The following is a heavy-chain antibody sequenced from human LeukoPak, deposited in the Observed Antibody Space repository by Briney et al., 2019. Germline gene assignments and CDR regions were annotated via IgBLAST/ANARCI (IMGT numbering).Heavy chain of an antibody. D-gene: IGHD3-22*01. Sequence: PGRSLRLSCAASGFTFSSYAMHWVRQAPGKGLEWVAVISYDGSNKYYADSVEGRFTISRDNSKNTLYLQMNSLRAEDTAVYYCAKDPGAHYYDSSGSSTCWGQGTLVTVSS. CDR3: AKDPGAHYYDSSGSSTC. CDR1: GFTFSSYA. V-gene: IGHV3-30-3*01. J-gene: IGHJ4*02. CDR2: ISYDGSNK.